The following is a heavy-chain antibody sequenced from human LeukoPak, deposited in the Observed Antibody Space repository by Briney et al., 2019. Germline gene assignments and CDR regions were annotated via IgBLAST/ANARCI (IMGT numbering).Heavy chain of an antibody. J-gene: IGHJ4*02. CDR1: GFTFSLYA. D-gene: IGHD5-18*01. V-gene: IGHV3-30-3*01. Sequence: PGGSLRLSRAASGFTFSLYAMHWVRQAPGKGLEWVSVISYDGTKKYYADSVRGRFTISRDNSQNTLYLQMNSLKPEDTAVYYCASRKDTPHLPDYWGQGTLVTVSS. CDR3: ASRKDTPHLPDY. CDR2: ISYDGTKK.